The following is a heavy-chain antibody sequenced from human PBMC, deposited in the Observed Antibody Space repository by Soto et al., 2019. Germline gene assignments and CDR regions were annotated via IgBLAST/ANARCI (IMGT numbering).Heavy chain of an antibody. J-gene: IGHJ5*02. D-gene: IGHD2-15*01. V-gene: IGHV4-59*08. CDR1: GGSISSYY. CDR3: ARHAGYCSGGSCYGYNWFDP. CDR2: IYYSGST. Sequence: SETLSLTSTVSGGSISSYYWSWIRQPLGKGLEWIGYIYYSGSTNYNPSLKSRVTISVDTSKNQFSLKLSSVTAADTAVYYCARHAGYCSGGSCYGYNWFDPWGQGTLVTVSS.